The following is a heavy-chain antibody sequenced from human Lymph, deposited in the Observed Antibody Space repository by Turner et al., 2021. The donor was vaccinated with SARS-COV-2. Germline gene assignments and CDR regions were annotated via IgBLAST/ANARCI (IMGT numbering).Heavy chain of an antibody. V-gene: IGHV1-24*01. Sequence: VLLVQSGAEVKKPGASVKVSCTVSGYPLTELSMHWVRQAHGKGLEWIEGYDTEDGKTIYAQKFQGRVNMTEDTSTDTAYMELSSLRSEDTAVYYCATDRSSGWPHYYYYTMDVWGQGTTVTVSS. D-gene: IGHD6-19*01. CDR1: GYPLTELS. CDR2: YDTEDGKT. J-gene: IGHJ6*02. CDR3: ATDRSSGWPHYYYYTMDV.